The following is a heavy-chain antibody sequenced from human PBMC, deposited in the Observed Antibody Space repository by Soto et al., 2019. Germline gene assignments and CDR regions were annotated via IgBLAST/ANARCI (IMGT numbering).Heavy chain of an antibody. CDR1: GFTFSSYS. V-gene: IGHV3-21*01. J-gene: IGHJ6*02. Sequence: PAGSLRLSCAASGFTFSSYSMNWVRQAPGKGLEWVSSISSSSSYIYYADSVKGRFTISRDNAKNSLYLQMNSLRAEDTAVYYCALDTVLSGYYYYYGMDVWGQGTTVTVSS. D-gene: IGHD4-4*01. CDR3: ALDTVLSGYYYYYGMDV. CDR2: ISSSSSYI.